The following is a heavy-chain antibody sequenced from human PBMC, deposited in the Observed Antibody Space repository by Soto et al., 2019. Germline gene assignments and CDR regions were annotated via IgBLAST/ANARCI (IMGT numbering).Heavy chain of an antibody. J-gene: IGHJ3*02. Sequence: SETLSLTCTISGGSISSSSYYWGWIRQPPGKGLEWIGSIYYSGSTYYNPSLKSRVTISVDTSKNQFSLKLSSVTAADTAVYYCARDRGSGYYHGAFDIWGQGTMVTVSS. D-gene: IGHD3-3*01. CDR2: IYYSGST. V-gene: IGHV4-39*02. CDR3: ARDRGSGYYHGAFDI. CDR1: GGSISSSSYY.